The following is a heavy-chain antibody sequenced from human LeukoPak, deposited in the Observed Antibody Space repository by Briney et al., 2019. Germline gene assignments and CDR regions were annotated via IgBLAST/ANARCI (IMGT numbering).Heavy chain of an antibody. CDR2: ISYDGSNK. V-gene: IGHV3-30*18. CDR1: GFTFSSYG. Sequence: PGGSLRLSCAASGFTFSSYGVHWVRQAPGKGLEWVAVISYDGSNKYYADSVKGRFTISRDNSKNTLYLQMNSLRAEDTAVYYCAKDSPVAGPFDYWGQGTLVTVSS. J-gene: IGHJ4*02. CDR3: AKDSPVAGPFDY. D-gene: IGHD6-19*01.